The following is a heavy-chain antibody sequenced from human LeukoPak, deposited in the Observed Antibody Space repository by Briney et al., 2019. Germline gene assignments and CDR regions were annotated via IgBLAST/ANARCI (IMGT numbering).Heavy chain of an antibody. D-gene: IGHD1-26*01. CDR3: ATETSGSYRRWFDP. CDR1: GYTFTGYY. CDR2: INPNSGGT. J-gene: IGHJ5*02. Sequence: ASVKVSCKASGYTFTGYYMHWVRQAPGQGLEWMGWINPNSGGTNYAQKFQGRVTMTRDTSISTAYMELSSLRSEDTAVYYCATETSGSYRRWFDPWGQGTLVTVSS. V-gene: IGHV1-2*02.